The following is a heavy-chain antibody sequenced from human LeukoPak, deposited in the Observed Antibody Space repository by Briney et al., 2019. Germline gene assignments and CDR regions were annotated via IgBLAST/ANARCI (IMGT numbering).Heavy chain of an antibody. CDR1: GFTFSTYN. CDR2: ISSSSSYI. J-gene: IGHJ4*02. CDR3: ARDGYSPEGFDY. D-gene: IGHD5-24*01. Sequence: GGSLRLSCAASGFTFSTYNMNWVRQAPGKGLEWVSSISSSSSYIYYADSVKGRFTIPRDNAKNSLYLQMNSLRAEDTAVYYCARDGYSPEGFDYWGQGTLVTVSS. V-gene: IGHV3-21*01.